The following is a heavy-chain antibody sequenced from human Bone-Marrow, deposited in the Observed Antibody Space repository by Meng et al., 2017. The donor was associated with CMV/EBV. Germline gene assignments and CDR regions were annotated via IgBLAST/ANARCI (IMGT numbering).Heavy chain of an antibody. CDR3: ASLGYCSSTSCYTD. CDR1: GFTFSSYS. J-gene: IGHJ4*02. CDR2: ISSSSSYI. D-gene: IGHD2-2*02. V-gene: IGHV3-21*01. Sequence: GESLKISCAASGFTFSSYSMNWVRQAPGKGLEWVSSISSSSSYIYYADSVKGRFTISRDNAKNSLYLQMNSLRAEDTAVYYCASLGYCSSTSCYTDCGQGTLVTVSS.